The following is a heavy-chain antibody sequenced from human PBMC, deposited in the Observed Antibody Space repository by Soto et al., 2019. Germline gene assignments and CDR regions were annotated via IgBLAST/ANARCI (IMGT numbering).Heavy chain of an antibody. Sequence: GESLKISCTGFGYTFTTFWISWVRQMPGKGLEWMGRIDPRDSYVNYSPSFQGHVTISVDKSISTAYLQWGSLKASDTAMYYCARLYCTTSTCDSWFDPWGQGTLVPVSS. V-gene: IGHV5-10-1*01. CDR3: ARLYCTTSTCDSWFDP. D-gene: IGHD2-2*01. CDR2: IDPRDSYV. CDR1: GYTFTTFW. J-gene: IGHJ5*02.